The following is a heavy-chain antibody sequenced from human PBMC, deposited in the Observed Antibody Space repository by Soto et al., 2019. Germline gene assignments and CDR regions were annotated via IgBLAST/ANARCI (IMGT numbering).Heavy chain of an antibody. CDR3: AAMPGIVGATHFDY. CDR1: GGSISSSNW. D-gene: IGHD1-26*01. J-gene: IGHJ4*02. Sequence: QLQLQESGPGLVKSSGTLSLICAVSGGSISSSNWWSWVRQPPGEGLEWIVEIYHTGSTNYNPSLTSRATLSVDKSKNQFFLKLTSVTAADTAVYYCAAMPGIVGATHFDYWGQGTLVTVSS. CDR2: IYHTGST. V-gene: IGHV4-4*02.